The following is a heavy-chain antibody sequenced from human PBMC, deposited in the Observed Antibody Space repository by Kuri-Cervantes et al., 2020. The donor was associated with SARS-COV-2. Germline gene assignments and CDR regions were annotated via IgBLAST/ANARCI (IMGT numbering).Heavy chain of an antibody. CDR2: TTGDGTNK. CDR3: ARGFELLRDFDL. D-gene: IGHD1-7*01. J-gene: IGHJ2*01. V-gene: IGHV3-30-3*01. CDR1: GFTFSTYT. Sequence: GGSLRLSCAASGFTFSTYTMHWVRQAQGKGLEWVAVTTGDGTNKYYADSVKGRFTISRDNSKNTLYLQMNSLRTEDTAVYYCARGFELLRDFDLWGRGTLVTVSS.